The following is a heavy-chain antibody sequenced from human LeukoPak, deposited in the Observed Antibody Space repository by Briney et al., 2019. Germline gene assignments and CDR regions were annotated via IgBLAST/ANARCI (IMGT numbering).Heavy chain of an antibody. J-gene: IGHJ4*02. Sequence: GGSLRLSCAASGFTFSSYAMSWVRQAPGKGLEWVSAISGSGGSTYYADSVKGRFTISRGNSKNTLYLQMNSLRAEDTAVYYCAKGGKYGSGSYDYFDYWGQGTLVTVSS. V-gene: IGHV3-23*01. D-gene: IGHD3-10*01. CDR1: GFTFSSYA. CDR2: ISGSGGST. CDR3: AKGGKYGSGSYDYFDY.